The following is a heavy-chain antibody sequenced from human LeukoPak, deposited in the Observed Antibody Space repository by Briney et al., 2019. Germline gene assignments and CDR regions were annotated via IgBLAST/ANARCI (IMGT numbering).Heavy chain of an antibody. V-gene: IGHV4-30-2*01. D-gene: IGHD2-21*02. J-gene: IGHJ4*02. CDR2: IYHSGST. CDR3: ARAGVTPNTYGFDY. CDR1: GGSISSGGYS. Sequence: ASETLSLTCAVSGGSISSGGYSWSWIRQPPGKGLEWIGYIYHSGSTYYNPSLKSRVTISVDRSKNQFSLKLSSVTAADTAVYYCARAGVTPNTYGFDYWGQGTLVTVSS.